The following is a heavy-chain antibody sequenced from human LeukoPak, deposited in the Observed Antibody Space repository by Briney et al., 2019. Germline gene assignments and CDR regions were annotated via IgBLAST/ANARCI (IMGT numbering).Heavy chain of an antibody. V-gene: IGHV3-21*06. CDR1: GFTFSRYR. CDR2: ISSSSSYI. Sequence: GGSLRLSCAASGFTFSRYRMIWVRQAPGRVLEWVSSISSSSSYINYADSVKGRLTISRDNAKNSLYLQMNSLRAEDTAVYYCARVGYSSGWRAPDFDYWGQGTLVTVSS. CDR3: ARVGYSSGWRAPDFDY. J-gene: IGHJ4*02. D-gene: IGHD6-19*01.